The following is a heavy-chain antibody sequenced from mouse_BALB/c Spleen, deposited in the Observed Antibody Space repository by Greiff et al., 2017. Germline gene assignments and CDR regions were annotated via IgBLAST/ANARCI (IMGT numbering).Heavy chain of an antibody. V-gene: IGHV2-9*02. Sequence: VMLVESGPGLVAPSQSLSITCTVSGFSLTSYGVHWVRQPPGKGLEWLGVIWAGGSTNYNSALMSRLSISKDNSKSQVFLKMNSLQTDDTAMYYCARTYGKDAMDYWGQGTSVTVSS. CDR3: ARTYGKDAMDY. J-gene: IGHJ4*01. CDR2: IWAGGST. CDR1: GFSLTSYG. D-gene: IGHD2-1*01.